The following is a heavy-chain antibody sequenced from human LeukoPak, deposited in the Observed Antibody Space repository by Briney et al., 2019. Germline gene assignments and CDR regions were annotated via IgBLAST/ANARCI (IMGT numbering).Heavy chain of an antibody. CDR2: ISSYNGDT. J-gene: IGHJ5*02. D-gene: IGHD3-10*01. V-gene: IGHV1-18*01. CDR3: ARQIWFATGVEGCPFDP. CDR1: GYSFRSSG. Sequence: GASVKVSCKASGYSFRSSGISWVRQAPGQGLEWMGWISSYNGDTKYAENLQGRVTLTTDTSPSTAYMELRSLRSDDTAVYYCARQIWFATGVEGCPFDPWGQGTLVTVSS.